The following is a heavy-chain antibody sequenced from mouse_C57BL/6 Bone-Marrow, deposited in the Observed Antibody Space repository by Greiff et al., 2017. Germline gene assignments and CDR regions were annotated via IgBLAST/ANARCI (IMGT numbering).Heavy chain of an antibody. CDR2: ISSGGSYT. CDR3: ARCYYEGYYVWFAY. J-gene: IGHJ3*01. Sequence: EVQLMESGGDLVKPGGSLKLSCAASGFTFSSYGMSWVRQTPDKRLEWVATISSGGSYTYYPDNVKGRFTISRDNATNTLYLQMSSLKSEDTAMYYCARCYYEGYYVWFAYWGQGTLVTVSA. CDR1: GFTFSSYG. D-gene: IGHD2-3*01. V-gene: IGHV5-6*01.